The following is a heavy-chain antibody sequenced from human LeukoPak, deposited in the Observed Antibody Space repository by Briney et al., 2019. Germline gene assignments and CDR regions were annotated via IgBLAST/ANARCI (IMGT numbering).Heavy chain of an antibody. CDR1: VFTFSSYS. CDR2: ISSSSTYI. J-gene: IGHJ4*02. Sequence: VGSLRLSCAASVFTFSSYSMNWVRQAPGKGLEWVSSISSSSTYIYYADSVKGRFTISRDNAKNSLYLQINSLRAEDTAVYYCARYSGGDPVEYWGEGTLVTVSS. D-gene: IGHD3-10*01. CDR3: ARYSGGDPVEY. V-gene: IGHV3-21*01.